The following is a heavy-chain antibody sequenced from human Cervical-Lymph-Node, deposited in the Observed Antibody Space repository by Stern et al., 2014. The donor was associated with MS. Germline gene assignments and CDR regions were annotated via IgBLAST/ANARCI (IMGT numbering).Heavy chain of an antibody. J-gene: IGHJ4*02. CDR2: INTSDGDT. Sequence: DQLVESGAEVKKPGASVNVSCKASGYTFPTYFVHWVRQAPGQGLEWMGIINTSDGDTSYIRSFQGRVTMTRDTSANTVYLRLSNLKSEDTAVYYCARQRTTGHMDFDYWGQGTLVTVSS. CDR3: ARQRTTGHMDFDY. CDR1: GYTFPTYF. D-gene: IGHD1-1*01. V-gene: IGHV1-46*01.